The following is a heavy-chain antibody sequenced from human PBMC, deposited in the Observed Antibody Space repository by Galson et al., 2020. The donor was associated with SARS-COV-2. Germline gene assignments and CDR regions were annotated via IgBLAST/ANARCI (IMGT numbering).Heavy chain of an antibody. D-gene: IGHD3-22*01. J-gene: IGHJ4*02. V-gene: IGHV3-21*01. CDR3: ARVSGAWYYYDSSGYADY. Sequence: GESLKISCAASGFTFSSYSMNWVRQAPGKGLEWVSSISSSSSYIYYADSVKGRFTISRDNAKNSLYLQMNSLRAEDTAVYYCARVSGAWYYYDSSGYADYWGQGTLVTVFS. CDR1: GFTFSSYS. CDR2: ISSSSSYI.